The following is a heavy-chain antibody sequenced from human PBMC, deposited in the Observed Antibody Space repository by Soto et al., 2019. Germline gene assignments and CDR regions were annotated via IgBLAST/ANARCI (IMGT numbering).Heavy chain of an antibody. CDR3: TSTGYSSGWLPT. V-gene: IGHV3-73*02. Sequence: EVQLVESGGGLVQPGGSLKLSCAASGFTFSGSAMHWVRQASGKGLEWVGRIRSKANSYATAYAATVKGRFTISRDDSKNTAYLQMNSLKTEDTAVYYCTSTGYSSGWLPTWGQGTLVTVSS. J-gene: IGHJ5*02. CDR2: IRSKANSYAT. D-gene: IGHD6-19*01. CDR1: GFTFSGSA.